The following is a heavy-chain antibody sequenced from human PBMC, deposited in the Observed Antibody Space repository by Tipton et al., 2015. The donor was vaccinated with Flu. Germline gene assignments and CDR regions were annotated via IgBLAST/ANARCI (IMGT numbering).Heavy chain of an antibody. CDR2: INWNSGKI. V-gene: IGHV3-9*01. CDR3: GKERLYRSVSGGAFDI. D-gene: IGHD6-19*01. J-gene: IGHJ3*02. CDR1: GFSFDDYA. Sequence: SLRLSCVASGFSFDDYAMHWVRQTPGKGLEWVSGINWNSGKIGYADSVKGRFTISRDNAKNSLYLQMDSLRTEDTALYYCGKERLYRSVSGGAFDIWGRGTMVTVSS.